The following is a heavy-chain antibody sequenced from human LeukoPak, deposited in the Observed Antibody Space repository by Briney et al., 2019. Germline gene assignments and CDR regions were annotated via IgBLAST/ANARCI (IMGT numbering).Heavy chain of an antibody. D-gene: IGHD3-22*01. CDR3: ARVPRYYDSSRDAFDI. CDR1: GYTFTSYY. J-gene: IGHJ3*02. Sequence: ASVKVSCKASGYTFTSYYMHWVRQAPGQGLEWMGIINPSGGSTSYAQKLQGRVTMTRDTSTSTVYMELSSLRSEDTAVYYCARVPRYYDSSRDAFDIWGQGTMVTVSS. V-gene: IGHV1-46*01. CDR2: INPSGGST.